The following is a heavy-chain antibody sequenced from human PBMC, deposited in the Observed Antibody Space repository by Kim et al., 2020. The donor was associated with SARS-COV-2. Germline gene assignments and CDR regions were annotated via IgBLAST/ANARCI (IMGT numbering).Heavy chain of an antibody. J-gene: IGHJ4*02. Sequence: TYYNPALKSRVTKSVDASKNQFSLKLSSVTAADTAVYYCASGSIAARFLLWGQGTLVTVSS. CDR2: T. D-gene: IGHD6-6*01. V-gene: IGHV4-31*02. CDR3: ASGSIAARFLL.